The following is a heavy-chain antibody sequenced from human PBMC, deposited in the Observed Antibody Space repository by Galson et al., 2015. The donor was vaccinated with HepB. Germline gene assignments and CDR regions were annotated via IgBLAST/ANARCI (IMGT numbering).Heavy chain of an antibody. J-gene: IGHJ1*01. Sequence: SLRLSCAASGFTFSSYGMHWVRQAPGKGLEWVAVIWYDGSNKYYADSVKGRFTISRDNSKNTLYLQMNSLRAEDTAVYYCARGNYYDSSGYSPQYFQHWGQGTLVTVSS. CDR2: IWYDGSNK. CDR1: GFTFSSYG. V-gene: IGHV3-33*01. CDR3: ARGNYYDSSGYSPQYFQH. D-gene: IGHD3-22*01.